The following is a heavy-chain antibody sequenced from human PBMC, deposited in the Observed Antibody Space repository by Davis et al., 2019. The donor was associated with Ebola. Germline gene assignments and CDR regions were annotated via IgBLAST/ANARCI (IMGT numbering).Heavy chain of an antibody. V-gene: IGHV3-23*01. CDR1: GFTFSSYA. Sequence: GESLKISCAASGFTFSSYAMSWVRQAPGKGLEWVSAISGSGGSTYYADSVKGRFTISRDNSKNTLYLQMNSLRAEDTAVYYCAKVGSSGYYGVYWGQGTLVTVSS. CDR2: ISGSGGST. J-gene: IGHJ4*02. CDR3: AKVGSSGYYGVY. D-gene: IGHD3-22*01.